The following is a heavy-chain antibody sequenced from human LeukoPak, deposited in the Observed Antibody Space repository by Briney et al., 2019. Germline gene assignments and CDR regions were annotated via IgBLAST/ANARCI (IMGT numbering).Heavy chain of an antibody. V-gene: IGHV3-23*01. Sequence: AGGSLRLSCAASGFIFSNYAMSWVRQAPGKGLEWVSAIVGRGSSTYYADSVKGRFTISRGNSKNTLYLQLNRLRAEDTAVYYCAKWGDYDILTGYYDSDYWGQGTLVTVSS. CDR2: IVGRGSST. J-gene: IGHJ4*02. CDR3: AKWGDYDILTGYYDSDY. D-gene: IGHD3-9*01. CDR1: GFIFSNYA.